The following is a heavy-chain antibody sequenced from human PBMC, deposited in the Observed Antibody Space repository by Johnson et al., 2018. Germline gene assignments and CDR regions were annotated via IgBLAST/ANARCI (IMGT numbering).Heavy chain of an antibody. D-gene: IGHD5-12*01. V-gene: IGHV3-21*06. CDR1: GFTFSTYS. J-gene: IGHJ3*02. CDR2: ISSSSNYI. CDR3: ARDGWGYSGYDWGAFDI. Sequence: VQVVESGGGLVKPGGSLRLSCAASGFTFSTYSLNWVRQAPGKGLEWVSSISSSSNYIYYADSMKGRFTISRENAKNSLYLQMNSLRAEDTAVYYCARDGWGYSGYDWGAFDIWGQGTMVTVSA.